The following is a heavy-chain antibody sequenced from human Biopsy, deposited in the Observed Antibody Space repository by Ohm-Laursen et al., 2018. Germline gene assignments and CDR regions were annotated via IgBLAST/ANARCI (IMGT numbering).Heavy chain of an antibody. J-gene: IGHJ6*02. CDR2: IKSVGSWT. V-gene: IGHV3-74*01. D-gene: IGHD2-15*01. CDR1: GFTFNAYW. CDR3: VSFLKDLNMAV. Sequence: SLRLSCTASGFTFNAYWMYWVRPVPGKGLVWVSHIKSVGSWTNYADSVKGRFTISRDNAKNTLYLQMNSLRAEDTAVYYCVSFLKDLNMAVWGQGTTVTVSS.